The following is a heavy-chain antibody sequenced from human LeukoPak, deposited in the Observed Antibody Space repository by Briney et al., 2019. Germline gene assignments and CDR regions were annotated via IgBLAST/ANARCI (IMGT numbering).Heavy chain of an antibody. D-gene: IGHD5-24*01. CDR2: ISSSGSTI. V-gene: IGHV3-48*03. Sequence: GGSLRLSCAASVFTFSSYSMNWVPQAPGQGLEWVSYISSSGSTIYYADSVKGRFTISRDNAKNSLYLQMNSLRAEGTAVYYCARDLRWLHLDYWGQGTLVTVSS. J-gene: IGHJ4*02. CDR1: VFTFSSYS. CDR3: ARDLRWLHLDY.